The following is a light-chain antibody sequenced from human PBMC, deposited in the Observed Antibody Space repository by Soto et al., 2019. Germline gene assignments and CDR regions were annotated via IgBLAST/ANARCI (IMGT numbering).Light chain of an antibody. J-gene: IGKJ4*01. Sequence: EIVMTQSPATLSLSPWERATLSCRASQRVSSNLAWYQQKPGQAPRLLIYDASTRATGIPARFSGRGSGTEFTPTISSLQSEDFAFYYCQQYHNWPPLTFGGGTKVEIK. V-gene: IGKV3-15*01. CDR1: QRVSSN. CDR3: QQYHNWPPLT. CDR2: DAS.